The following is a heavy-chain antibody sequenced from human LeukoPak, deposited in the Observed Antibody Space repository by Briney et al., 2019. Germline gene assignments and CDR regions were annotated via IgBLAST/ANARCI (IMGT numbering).Heavy chain of an antibody. V-gene: IGHV4-59*01. CDR2: IYYSGST. J-gene: IGHJ6*02. Sequence: ETLSLTCTVSGGSISSYYWSWIRQPPGKGLEWIGYIYYSGSTNYNPSLKSRVTISVDMSKNQFSLKLSSVTAADTAVYYCARDSSYYYYGMDVWGQGTTVTVSS. CDR1: GGSISSYY. D-gene: IGHD2-15*01. CDR3: ARDSSYYYYGMDV.